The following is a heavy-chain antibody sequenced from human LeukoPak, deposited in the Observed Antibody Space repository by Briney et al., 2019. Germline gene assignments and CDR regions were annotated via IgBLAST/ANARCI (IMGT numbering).Heavy chain of an antibody. V-gene: IGHV1-69*13. CDR2: IIPIFGTA. D-gene: IGHD1-26*01. CDR1: GGTFSSYA. CDR3: VTGGSYPGFDY. J-gene: IGHJ4*02. Sequence: ASVKVSCKASGGTFSSYAISWVRQAPGQGLEWMGGIIPIFGTANYAQKFQGRVTITAGESTSTAYMELSSLRSEDTAVYYCVTGGSYPGFDYWGQGTLVTVSS.